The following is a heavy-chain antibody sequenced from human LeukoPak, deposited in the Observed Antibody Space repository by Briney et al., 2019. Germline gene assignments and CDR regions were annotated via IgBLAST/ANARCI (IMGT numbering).Heavy chain of an antibody. J-gene: IGHJ4*02. CDR1: GFIFSNYA. CDR2: ISSRGDST. Sequence: GGSLRLSCAASGFIFSNYAMSWVRQVPGRGLEWVSTISSRGDSTYVADSVKGRFTISRDNSKNSLYLQMNTVRAEDTAVYYCVKGPRPDITVAHTVENWGQGALVTVSS. CDR3: VKGPRPDITVAHTVEN. V-gene: IGHV3-23*01. D-gene: IGHD6-19*01.